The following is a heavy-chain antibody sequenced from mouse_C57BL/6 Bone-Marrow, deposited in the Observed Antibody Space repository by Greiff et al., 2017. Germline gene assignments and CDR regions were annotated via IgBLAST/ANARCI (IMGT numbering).Heavy chain of an antibody. V-gene: IGHV1-85*01. Sequence: QVQLQQSGPELVKPGASVKLSCKASGYTFTSYDLNWVKQRPGQGLECIGWIYPRDGSTKYTEKFKGKATLTVDTSASTAYMELHSVTSEDSAVYFCARFYYGSRTAWFAYWGQGTLVIVSA. CDR2: IYPRDGST. CDR1: GYTFTSYD. J-gene: IGHJ3*01. D-gene: IGHD1-1*01. CDR3: ARFYYGSRTAWFAY.